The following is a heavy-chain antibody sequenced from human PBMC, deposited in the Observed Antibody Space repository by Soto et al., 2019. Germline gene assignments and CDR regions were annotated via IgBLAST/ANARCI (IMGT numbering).Heavy chain of an antibody. Sequence: PSETLSLTCTVSGGSISSSSYYWGWIRQPPGKGLEWIGSIYYSGSTYYNPSLKSRVTISVDTSKNQFSLKLSSVTAADTAVYYCARDRITIFGRTQGFDPWGQGTLVTVSS. CDR2: IYYSGST. V-gene: IGHV4-39*07. D-gene: IGHD3-3*01. J-gene: IGHJ5*02. CDR3: ARDRITIFGRTQGFDP. CDR1: GGSISSSSYY.